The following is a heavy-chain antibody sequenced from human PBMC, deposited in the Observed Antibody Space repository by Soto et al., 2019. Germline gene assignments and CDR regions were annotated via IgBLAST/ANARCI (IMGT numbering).Heavy chain of an antibody. CDR3: ARDLNYYDSSGFSLNGYYYYYGMDV. J-gene: IGHJ6*02. D-gene: IGHD3-22*01. V-gene: IGHV1-2*04. Sequence: ASVKVSCKASGYTFSSYYMHWVRQAPGQGLEWMGWINPNSGGTNYAQKFQGWVTMTRDTSISTAYMELSRLRSDDTAVYYCARDLNYYDSSGFSLNGYYYYYGMDVWGQGTTVTVSS. CDR2: INPNSGGT. CDR1: GYTFSSYY.